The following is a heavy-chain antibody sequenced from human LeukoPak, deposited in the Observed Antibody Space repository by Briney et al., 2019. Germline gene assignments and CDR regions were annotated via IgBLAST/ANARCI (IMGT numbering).Heavy chain of an antibody. CDR2: IYTSGST. CDR1: GDSISSYY. V-gene: IGHV4-4*07. D-gene: IGHD2-2*01. CDR3: ARDSTHCSSTSCYPYYFDY. Sequence: SETLSLTCTVSGDSISSYYWSWIRQPAGKGLEWIGRIYTSGSTNYNPSLKSRVTMSVDTSKNQFSLKLSSVTAADTAVYYCARDSTHCSSTSCYPYYFDYWGQGTLVTVSS. J-gene: IGHJ4*02.